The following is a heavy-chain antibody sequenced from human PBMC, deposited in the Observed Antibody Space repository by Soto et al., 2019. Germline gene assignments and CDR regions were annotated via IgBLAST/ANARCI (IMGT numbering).Heavy chain of an antibody. D-gene: IGHD3-22*01. J-gene: IGHJ4*02. CDR3: ARELNTESSAYYSFAF. Sequence: QVQMVQSGPEVKMPGASVKVSCKTSGYTFTAYGLAWLRQAAGQRPEWMGWVSTNDDRTNYARKFQGRVTMTTDRSSTTTSMELRSLGTYDTAGYYCARELNTESSAYYSFAFWGQGTLVTVSS. V-gene: IGHV1-18*01. CDR2: VSTNDDRT. CDR1: GYTFTAYG.